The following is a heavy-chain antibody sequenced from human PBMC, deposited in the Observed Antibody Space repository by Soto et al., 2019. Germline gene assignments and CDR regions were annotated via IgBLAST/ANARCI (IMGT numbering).Heavy chain of an antibody. CDR1: GFTFSSYA. CDR2: ISGSGGST. D-gene: IGHD6-13*01. J-gene: IGHJ6*02. V-gene: IGHV3-23*01. CDR3: AKELIARVRYGMDV. Sequence: LRLSCAASGFTFSSYAMSWVRQAPVKGLEWVSAISGSGGSTYYADSVKGRSTISRDNSKNTLYLQMNSLRAEDTAVYYCAKELIARVRYGMDVWGQGTTVTVSS.